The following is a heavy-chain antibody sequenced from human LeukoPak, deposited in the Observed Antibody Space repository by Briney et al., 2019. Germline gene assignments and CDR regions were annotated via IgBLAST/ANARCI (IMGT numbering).Heavy chain of an antibody. J-gene: IGHJ5*02. CDR2: ISGSGVNT. D-gene: IGHD3-22*01. V-gene: IGHV3-23*01. Sequence: GGSLRLSCAPSGFTFSGYAMAWVRQAPKKGLEWVSGISGSGVNTYYADSVKGRFTISRDNSKNTLYLQMNSLRAEDTAVYYCAKGTTVDYYDSSGPNWFDPWGQGTLVTVSS. CDR3: AKGTTVDYYDSSGPNWFDP. CDR1: GFTFSGYA.